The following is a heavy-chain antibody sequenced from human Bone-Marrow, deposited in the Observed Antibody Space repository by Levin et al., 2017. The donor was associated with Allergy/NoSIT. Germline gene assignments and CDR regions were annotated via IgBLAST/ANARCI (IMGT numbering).Heavy chain of an antibody. CDR3: ARDQVFGSYPDY. CDR2: IHSSGNT. D-gene: IGHD1-26*01. CDR1: NGSISSSSYY. V-gene: IGHV4-61*02. Sequence: SSETLSLTCTVSNGSISSSSYYWSWIRQPAGKGLEWIGRIHSSGNTNYNPSLMSRITMSLDRPKNQFSLNLTSMTATDTAIYYCARDQVFGSYPDYWGQGTLVTVSS. J-gene: IGHJ4*02.